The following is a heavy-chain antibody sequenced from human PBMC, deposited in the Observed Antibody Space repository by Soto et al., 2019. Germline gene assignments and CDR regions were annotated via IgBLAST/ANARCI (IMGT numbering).Heavy chain of an antibody. CDR2: IKSEPEGGTT. CDR3: TTENSNWFAN. J-gene: IGHJ5*02. V-gene: IGHV3-15*07. CDR1: GFIFSHAW. Sequence: EVQLVEAGGGLVRPGGSLRLSCTASGFIFSHAWLDWVRQAPGKGLEWVGRIKSEPEGGTTDYAAPVKGRFTISRDDSKNALFMQMKSLEAEDTAVYFSTTENSNWFANWGQGTLVTVSS.